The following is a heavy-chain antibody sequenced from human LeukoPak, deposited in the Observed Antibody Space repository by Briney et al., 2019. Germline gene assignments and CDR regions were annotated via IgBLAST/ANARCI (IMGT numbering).Heavy chain of an antibody. CDR1: GYTFTSYD. CDR2: MNPNSGNT. D-gene: IGHD3-10*01. Sequence: ASVKVSCKASGYTFTSYDINWVRQATGQGLEWMGWMNPNSGNTGYAQKFQGRVTITTDESTSTAYMELSSLRSEDTAVYYCARAQQGSYTNHAFDYWGQGTLVTVSS. V-gene: IGHV1-8*01. CDR3: ARAQQGSYTNHAFDY. J-gene: IGHJ4*02.